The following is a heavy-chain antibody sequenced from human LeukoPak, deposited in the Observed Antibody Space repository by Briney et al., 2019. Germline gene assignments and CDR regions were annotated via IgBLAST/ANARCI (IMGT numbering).Heavy chain of an antibody. D-gene: IGHD1-1*01. CDR2: IGTGGNT. Sequence: QPGGSLRLSCGASGFTITSYPMSWVRQAPGKGLEWVSVIGTGGNTNYADSVKGRFTISRDNSKNTLYLQMNSLRAEDTALYYCATRTGSMSYYFDYWGQGTLVTVSS. CDR1: GFTITSYP. J-gene: IGHJ4*02. CDR3: ATRTGSMSYYFDY. V-gene: IGHV3-23*01.